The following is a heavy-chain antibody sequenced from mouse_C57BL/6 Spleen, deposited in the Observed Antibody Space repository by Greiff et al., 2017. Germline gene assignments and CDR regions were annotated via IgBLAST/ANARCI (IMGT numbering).Heavy chain of an antibody. V-gene: IGHV1-82*01. Sequence: QVQLKESGPELVKPGASVKISCKASGYAFSSSWMNWVKQRPGKGLEWIGRIYPGDGDTNYNGKFKGKATLTADKSSSTAYMQLSSLTSEDSAVYFCAIQGVTTVVATRAMDYWGQGTSVTVSS. D-gene: IGHD1-1*01. CDR1: GYAFSSSW. CDR3: AIQGVTTVVATRAMDY. CDR2: IYPGDGDT. J-gene: IGHJ4*01.